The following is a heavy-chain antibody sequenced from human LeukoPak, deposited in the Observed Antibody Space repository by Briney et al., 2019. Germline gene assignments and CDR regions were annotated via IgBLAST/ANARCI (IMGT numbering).Heavy chain of an antibody. CDR1: GGSISSSSYY. CDR2: IYYSGST. V-gene: IGHV4-39*01. CDR3: ARRSLTYYYGSGSYYNGGYFDY. D-gene: IGHD3-10*01. J-gene: IGHJ4*02. Sequence: SETLSLTCTVSGGSISSSSYYWGWIRQPPGKGLEWIGSIYYSGSTYYNPSLKSRVTISVDTSKNQFSLKLSSVTAADTAVYYCARRSLTYYYGSGSYYNGGYFDYWGQGTLVTVSS.